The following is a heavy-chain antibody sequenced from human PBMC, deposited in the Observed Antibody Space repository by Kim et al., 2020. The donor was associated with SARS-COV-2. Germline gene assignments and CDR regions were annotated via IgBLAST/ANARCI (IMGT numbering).Heavy chain of an antibody. J-gene: IGHJ4*02. Sequence: VKSRFTISRDNSKNTLYLQMNSLRAEDTAVYYCAKEYYCSSTSCYAPFDYWGQGTLVTVSS. D-gene: IGHD2-2*01. V-gene: IGHV3-30*02. CDR3: AKEYYCSSTSCYAPFDY.